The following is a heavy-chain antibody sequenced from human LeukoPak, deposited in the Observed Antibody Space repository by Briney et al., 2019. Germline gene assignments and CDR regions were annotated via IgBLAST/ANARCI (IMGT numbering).Heavy chain of an antibody. CDR2: IRSKAYGGTT. J-gene: IGHJ4*02. V-gene: IGHV3-49*04. CDR3: TRASLGLRMVRGVTFDY. D-gene: IGHD3-10*01. CDR1: GFTFGDYA. Sequence: GGSLRLSCTASGFTFGDYAMSWVRQAPGKGLEWVGFIRSKAYGGTTEYAASVKGRFTISRDDSKSIAYLQMNSLKTEDTAVYYCTRASLGLRMVRGVTFDYWGQGTLVTVSS.